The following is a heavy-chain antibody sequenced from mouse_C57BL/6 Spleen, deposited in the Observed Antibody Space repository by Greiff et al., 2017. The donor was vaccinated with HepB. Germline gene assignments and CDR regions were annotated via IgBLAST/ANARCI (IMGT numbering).Heavy chain of an antibody. CDR2: INPNNGGT. J-gene: IGHJ2*01. Sequence: EVQLQQSGPELVKPGASVKIPCKASGYTFTDYNMDWVKQSHGKSLEWIGDINPNNGGTIYNQKFKGKATLPVDKSSSTAYMELRSLTSEDTAVYYCARGGDGNPFDYWGQGTTLTVSS. CDR3: ARGGDGNPFDY. CDR1: GYTFTDYN. D-gene: IGHD2-1*01. V-gene: IGHV1-18*01.